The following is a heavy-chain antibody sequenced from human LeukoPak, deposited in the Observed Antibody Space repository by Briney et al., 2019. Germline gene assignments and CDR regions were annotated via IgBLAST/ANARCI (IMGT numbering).Heavy chain of an antibody. CDR1: GGSISSSSYY. Sequence: KPSETLSLTCTVSGGSISSSSYYWGWIRQPPGKGLEWIGSIYYSGSTYYNPSLKSRVTISVDTSKNQFSLMVNSVTAADTAVYYCARRYYDSSGFRFDPWGQGTLVTVSS. J-gene: IGHJ5*02. CDR2: IYYSGST. V-gene: IGHV4-39*07. CDR3: ARRYYDSSGFRFDP. D-gene: IGHD3-22*01.